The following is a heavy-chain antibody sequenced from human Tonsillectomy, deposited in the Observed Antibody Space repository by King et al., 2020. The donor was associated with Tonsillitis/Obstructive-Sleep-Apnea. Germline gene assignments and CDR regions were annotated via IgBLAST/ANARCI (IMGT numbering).Heavy chain of an antibody. D-gene: IGHD1/OR15-1a*01. J-gene: IGHJ4*02. V-gene: IGHV3-21*01. CDR2: ISSSSSYM. CDR1: GFTFSRYS. Sequence: DVQLVESGGGLVKPGGSLRLSCAASGFTFSRYSMNWVRQAPGKGLEWVSSISSSSSYMYYADSVKGRFTISRDNAKNSLYLQMNSLRAEDTAVYYCGGDGENGNIYSYWGQGTLVPVSS. CDR3: GGDGENGNIYSY.